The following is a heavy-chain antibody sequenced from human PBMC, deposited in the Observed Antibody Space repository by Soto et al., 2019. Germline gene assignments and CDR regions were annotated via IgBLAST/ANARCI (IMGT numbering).Heavy chain of an antibody. D-gene: IGHD6-6*01. CDR3: AILSN. CDR2: IYSDGTT. CDR1: GFTVSSNY. J-gene: IGHJ4*02. Sequence: GGSLRLSCAASGFTVSSNYMNWVRQAPGKGLEWVSIIYSDGTTSYADSVKGRFTISRDNFKNTLHLQMNSLRAEDTAVYYCAILSNWGQGTLVTV. V-gene: IGHV3-53*01.